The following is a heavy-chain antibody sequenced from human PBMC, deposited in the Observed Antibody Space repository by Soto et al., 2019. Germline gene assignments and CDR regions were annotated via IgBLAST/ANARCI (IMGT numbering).Heavy chain of an antibody. Sequence: QVQLQESGPGLVKPSGTLSLTCEVSGGSSSSSNWWSWVRQAPGKGLEWIGEIYHSENTKYNPSLKGQVTISVGKSTNQFFLRLSSVTAADTAVYFCANLGPYNWFDPWGQGTLVTVSS. CDR2: IYHSENT. J-gene: IGHJ5*02. CDR3: ANLGPYNWFDP. CDR1: GGSSSSSNW. V-gene: IGHV4-4*02.